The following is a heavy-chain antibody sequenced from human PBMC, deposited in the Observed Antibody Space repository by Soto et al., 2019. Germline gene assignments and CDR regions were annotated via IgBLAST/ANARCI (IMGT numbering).Heavy chain of an antibody. V-gene: IGHV4-4*07. CDR1: GGSIYTYS. CDR3: GRGLWGITMVRGTYYYYGMDV. J-gene: IGHJ6*02. CDR2: IYSSGSA. Sequence: PKETLSLTCTVSGGSIYTYSWTWLRQPAGKGLEWIGHIYSSGSANYNPSLKSRVSMSVDTSKNQFSLKLNSVTAADTAVYYCGRGLWGITMVRGTYYYYGMDVWGQGTTVNVSS. D-gene: IGHD3-10*01.